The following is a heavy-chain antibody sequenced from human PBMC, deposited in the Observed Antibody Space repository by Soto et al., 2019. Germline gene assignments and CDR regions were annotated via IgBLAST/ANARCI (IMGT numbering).Heavy chain of an antibody. Sequence: SETLSLTCAVYGGSFSGYYWSWIRQPPGKGLEWIGEINHSGSTNYNPSLKSRVTISVDTSKNQFSLKLSSVTAADTAVYYCATQPFNYLSWFDPWGQGALVTVSS. CDR3: ATQPFNYLSWFDP. CDR1: GGSFSGYY. D-gene: IGHD4-4*01. J-gene: IGHJ5*01. CDR2: INHSGST. V-gene: IGHV4-34*01.